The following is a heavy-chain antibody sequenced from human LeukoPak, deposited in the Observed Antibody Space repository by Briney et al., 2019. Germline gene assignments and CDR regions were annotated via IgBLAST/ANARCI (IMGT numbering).Heavy chain of an antibody. CDR3: ARHASAGSGRRALDY. CDR2: IYYSGST. Sequence: SETLSLTCTVSGGSISSYYWSWIRQPPGKGLEWIGYIYYSGSTNYNPSLKSRVTISVDTSKNQFSLNLSSVTAADTAVYYCARHASAGSGRRALDYWGQGTLVTVSS. CDR1: GGSISSYY. V-gene: IGHV4-59*08. D-gene: IGHD3-10*01. J-gene: IGHJ4*02.